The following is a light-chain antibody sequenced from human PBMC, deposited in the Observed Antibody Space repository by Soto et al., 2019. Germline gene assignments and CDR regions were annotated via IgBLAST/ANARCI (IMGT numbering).Light chain of an antibody. J-gene: IGKJ5*01. CDR1: QGISNF. V-gene: IGKV1-27*01. CDR3: QKYSSVIT. CDR2: AAS. Sequence: DIQMTQSPSSLSASVGDRVTITCRASQGISNFLAWYQKKPGKVPKLLISAASTLQSGVPSRVSGSGSGTDFNLTITSLQPEDVATYYCQKYSSVITFGQGTRLEIK.